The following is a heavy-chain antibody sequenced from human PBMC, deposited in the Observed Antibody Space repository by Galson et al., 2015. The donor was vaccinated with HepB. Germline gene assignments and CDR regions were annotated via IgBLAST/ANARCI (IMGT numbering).Heavy chain of an antibody. CDR3: ARGHSSGISNGLFQH. Sequence: SLRLSCAASGFTFSSYAMHWVRQAPGKGLEYVSAISSNGGSTYYANSVKGRFTISRDNSKNTLYLQMDSLRAEDMAVYYCARGHSSGISNGLFQHWGQGTLVTVSS. CDR2: ISSNGGST. CDR1: GFTFSSYA. D-gene: IGHD6-19*01. V-gene: IGHV3-64*01. J-gene: IGHJ1*01.